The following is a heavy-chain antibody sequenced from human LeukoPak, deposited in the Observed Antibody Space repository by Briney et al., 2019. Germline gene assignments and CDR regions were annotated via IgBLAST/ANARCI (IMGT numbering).Heavy chain of an antibody. D-gene: IGHD3-3*01. CDR2: IYYSGST. CDR3: ARGPSGPPAVAFDI. Sequence: PSETLSLTCTVSGGSVSSGSYYWSWIRQPPGKGLESIGYIYYSGSTNYNPSLKSRVTISVDTSKNQFSLKLSSVTAADTAVYYCARGPSGPPAVAFDIWGQGTMVTVSS. J-gene: IGHJ3*02. V-gene: IGHV4-61*01. CDR1: GGSVSSGSYY.